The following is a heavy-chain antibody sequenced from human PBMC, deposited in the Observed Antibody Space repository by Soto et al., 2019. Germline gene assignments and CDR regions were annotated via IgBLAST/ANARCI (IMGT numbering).Heavy chain of an antibody. Sequence: SETLSHTCTVSGGSISSGGYYWSWIRQHPGKCLEWIGYIYYSGSTYYNPSLKSRVTISVDTSKNQFSLKLSSVTAADTAVYYCARVLNNRYNWFDPWGQGTLVTVSS. D-gene: IGHD2-15*01. V-gene: IGHV4-31*03. J-gene: IGHJ5*02. CDR1: GGSISSGGYY. CDR2: IYYSGST. CDR3: ARVLNNRYNWFDP.